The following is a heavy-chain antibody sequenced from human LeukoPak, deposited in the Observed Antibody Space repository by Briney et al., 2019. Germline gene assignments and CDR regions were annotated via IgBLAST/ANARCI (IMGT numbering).Heavy chain of an antibody. CDR2: ISTTSSYI. J-gene: IGHJ3*01. CDR3: AKDGGRYRYHDAFAL. V-gene: IGHV3-21*01. D-gene: IGHD3-16*02. CDR1: GFTFSTSS. Sequence: GGSLRLSCAVSGFTFSTSSMNWVRQAPGKGLEWVSSISTTSSYIYNAQSVKGRFTISRDNAKKLLYLQMKSLRAEDTALYYCAKDGGRYRYHDAFALWGQGTMVTVSS.